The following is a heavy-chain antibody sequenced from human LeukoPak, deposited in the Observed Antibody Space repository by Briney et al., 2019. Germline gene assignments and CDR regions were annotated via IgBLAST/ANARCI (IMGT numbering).Heavy chain of an antibody. D-gene: IGHD2-21*01. CDR1: GGSISSGSYY. J-gene: IGHJ4*02. CDR2: TYYSGST. CDR3: ARLMIAYFDY. Sequence: SETLSLTCTVSGGSISSGSYYWSWIRQPAGKGLEWIGYTYYSGSTYYNPSLKSRVTISVDTSKNQFSLKLSSVTAADTAVYYCARLMIAYFDYWGQGTLVTVSS. V-gene: IGHV4-31*03.